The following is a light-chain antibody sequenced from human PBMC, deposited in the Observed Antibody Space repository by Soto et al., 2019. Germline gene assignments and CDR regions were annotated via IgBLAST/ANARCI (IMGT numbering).Light chain of an antibody. V-gene: IGKV3-20*01. J-gene: IGKJ2*01. CDR3: QQYGTSPYT. Sequence: DIVLTQSPGTLSLSPGERATLSCRASQSVSSNFLAWYQQKPGQAPRLLIYGASKRATGIPDRFSGSGSETDFTLTISGLEPEDFAVYYCQQYGTSPYTSAQGTKVDIK. CDR2: GAS. CDR1: QSVSSNF.